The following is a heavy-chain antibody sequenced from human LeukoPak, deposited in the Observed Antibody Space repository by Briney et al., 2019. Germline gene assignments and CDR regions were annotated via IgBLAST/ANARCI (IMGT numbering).Heavy chain of an antibody. J-gene: IGHJ4*02. CDR3: AISLATRCAIEY. V-gene: IGHV3-23*01. D-gene: IGHD1-20*01. CDR1: GFIFSNYP. Sequence: GGSLRLSCAASGFIFSNYPMDSLRQAPGKGLEWVSGITDSGGRTYYADSVKGRFTISRDNSENTFYLEMSTLRAEDTAIYFCAISLATRCAIEYWGQGTLVTVSS. CDR2: ITDSGGRT.